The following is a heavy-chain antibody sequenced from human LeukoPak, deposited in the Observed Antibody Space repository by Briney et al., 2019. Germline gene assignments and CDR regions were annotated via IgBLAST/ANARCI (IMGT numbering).Heavy chain of an antibody. CDR2: ISSSSSTI. CDR3: AREVRDYYYGMDV. CDR1: GFTFSSYS. J-gene: IGHJ6*02. Sequence: GGSLRLSCAASGFTFSSYSMNWVRQAPGKGLEWVSYISSSSSTIYYADSVKGRFTISRDNAKNSLYLQMNSLRAEDTAVYYCAREVRDYYYGMDVWGQGTTVTVSS. V-gene: IGHV3-48*04.